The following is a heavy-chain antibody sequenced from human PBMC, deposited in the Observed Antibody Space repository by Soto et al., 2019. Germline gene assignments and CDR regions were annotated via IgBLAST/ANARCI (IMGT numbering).Heavy chain of an antibody. V-gene: IGHV4-31*03. Sequence: SETLSLTCTVSGGSISSGGYYWSWIRQHPGKGLEWIGYIYYSGSTYYNPSLKSRVTISVDTSKNQFSLKLSSVTAADTAVYYCVSGSFPPDDIVVVPAAYYYYYMDVWGKGTTVTVSS. D-gene: IGHD2-2*01. J-gene: IGHJ6*03. CDR2: IYYSGST. CDR1: GGSISSGGYY. CDR3: VSGSFPPDDIVVVPAAYYYYYMDV.